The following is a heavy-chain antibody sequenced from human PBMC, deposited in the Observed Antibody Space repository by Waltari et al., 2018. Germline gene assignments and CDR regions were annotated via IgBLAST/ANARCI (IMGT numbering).Heavy chain of an antibody. Sequence: QVQLQQWGAGLLKPSETLSLTCAVYGGSFSGYYWSWIRQPPGKGLEWIGEINHSGSTNYNPSLKSRVTISVDTSKNQFSLKLSSVIAADTAVYYCAGYCSSTSCFPYYYYGMDVWGQGTTVTVSS. CDR1: GGSFSGYY. CDR3: AGYCSSTSCFPYYYYGMDV. J-gene: IGHJ6*02. V-gene: IGHV4-34*01. D-gene: IGHD2-2*01. CDR2: INHSGST.